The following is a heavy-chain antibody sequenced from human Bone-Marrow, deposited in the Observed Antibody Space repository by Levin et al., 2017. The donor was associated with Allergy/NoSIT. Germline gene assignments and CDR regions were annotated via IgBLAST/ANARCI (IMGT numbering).Heavy chain of an antibody. Sequence: SCAASGFTFSSYAMSWVRQAPGKGLEWVSAISGSGGSTYYADSVKGRFTISRDNSKNTLYLQMNSLRAEDTAVYYCAKNFFGLVPAAPEDYWGQGTLVTVSS. V-gene: IGHV3-23*01. D-gene: IGHD2-2*01. J-gene: IGHJ4*02. CDR3: AKNFFGLVPAAPEDY. CDR2: ISGSGGST. CDR1: GFTFSSYA.